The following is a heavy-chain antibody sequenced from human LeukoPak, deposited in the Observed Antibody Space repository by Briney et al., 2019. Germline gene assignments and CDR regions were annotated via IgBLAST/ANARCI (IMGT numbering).Heavy chain of an antibody. CDR2: IYWDDDK. V-gene: IGHV2-5*02. J-gene: IGHJ4*02. D-gene: IGHD6-13*01. CDR3: ATEGPFIAAAGTIDY. Sequence: SGPTLVKPTQTLTLTCTFSGFSLSTSGVGVGWIRQPPGKALEWLALIYWDDDKRYSPSLKSRLTITKDTSKNQVVLTMTNMDPVDTATYYCATEGPFIAAAGTIDYWGQGTLVTVSS. CDR1: GFSLSTSGVG.